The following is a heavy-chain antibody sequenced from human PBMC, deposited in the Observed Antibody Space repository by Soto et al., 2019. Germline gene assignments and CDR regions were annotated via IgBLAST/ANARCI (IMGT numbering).Heavy chain of an antibody. CDR2: IYPGDSDT. CDR3: ARPSGYRSGWYVGGLDY. CDR1: GYGFSNNW. J-gene: IGHJ4*02. V-gene: IGHV5-51*01. D-gene: IGHD6-19*01. Sequence: GESLKISCKGSGYGFSNNWIGWVRQMPGKGLEWMGIIYPGDSDTRYSPSFQGQVTISADKSISTAYLQWSSLKASDTAMYYCARPSGYRSGWYVGGLDYWGQGTLVTVSS.